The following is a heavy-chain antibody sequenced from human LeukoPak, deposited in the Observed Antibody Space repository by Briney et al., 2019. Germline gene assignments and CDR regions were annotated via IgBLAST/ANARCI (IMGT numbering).Heavy chain of an antibody. D-gene: IGHD3-22*01. CDR2: ISGSGGST. V-gene: IGHV3-23*01. CDR1: GFTFSSYA. Sequence: GGSLRLSCAASGFTFSSYAMSWVRQAPGKGLEWVSAISGSGGSTYYADSVKGRFTISRDNSKNTLYLLMNSLRAEDTAVYYCAKVFGNYYDSSGFYFDSWGQGTLVTVSS. CDR3: AKVFGNYYDSSGFYFDS. J-gene: IGHJ4*02.